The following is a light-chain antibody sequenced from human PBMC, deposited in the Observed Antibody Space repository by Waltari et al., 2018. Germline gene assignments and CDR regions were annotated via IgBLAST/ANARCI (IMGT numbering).Light chain of an antibody. CDR3: QRRSNWPGT. Sequence: EIVLTQSPATLSLSPGERATLSCRASQSLRRYLAWYQQKPGQAPRLLIYDVSNRATGIPASFSGSGSGTDFTLTISSLEPEDFAVYYCQRRSNWPGTFGQGTRVEIK. J-gene: IGKJ1*01. V-gene: IGKV3-11*01. CDR2: DVS. CDR1: QSLRRY.